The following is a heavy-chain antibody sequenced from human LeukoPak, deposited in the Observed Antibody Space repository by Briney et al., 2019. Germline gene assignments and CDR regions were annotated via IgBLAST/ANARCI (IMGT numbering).Heavy chain of an antibody. CDR3: ARLDSSSWYYAFDI. Sequence: PSETLSLTCSVSGGSINSSSLFWGWIRQPPGKGLECVGSVHNSGSTSYNPSLKSRVTISVDTSKNQFSLRLSSVTAADTAVYYCARLDSSSWYYAFDIWGQGTMVTVSS. V-gene: IGHV4-39*01. CDR2: VHNSGST. J-gene: IGHJ3*02. D-gene: IGHD6-13*01. CDR1: GGSINSSSLF.